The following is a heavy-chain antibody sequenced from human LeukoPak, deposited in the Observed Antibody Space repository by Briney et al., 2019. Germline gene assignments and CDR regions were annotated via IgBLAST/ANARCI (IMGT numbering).Heavy chain of an antibody. CDR2: INSDASTT. CDR3: TRVAGSGSVN. CDR1: GFTFSSYW. Sequence: GGSLRLSCAASGFTFSSYWMHWVRQAPGKGLVWVSRINSDASTTSYADSVKGRFTISRDNAKNTLHLQMNSQRPEDTAVYYCTRVAGSGSVNWGQGTLVTVSS. D-gene: IGHD1-26*01. V-gene: IGHV3-74*01. J-gene: IGHJ4*02.